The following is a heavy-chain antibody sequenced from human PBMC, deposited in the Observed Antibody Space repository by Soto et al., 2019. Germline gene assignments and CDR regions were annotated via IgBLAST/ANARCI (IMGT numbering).Heavy chain of an antibody. CDR1: GFTFISYA. CDR3: AKDRGINYSDYGVFDY. J-gene: IGHJ4*02. D-gene: IGHD4-17*01. CDR2: ISYDGSNK. Sequence: GGSLRLSCAASGFTFISYAMHWVRQAPGKGLEWVAIISYDGSNKYYPDSVRGRFTISRDNSKNTLYLQMNSLRPEDTAVYSCAKDRGINYSDYGVFDYWGQGTLVTVSS. V-gene: IGHV3-30*18.